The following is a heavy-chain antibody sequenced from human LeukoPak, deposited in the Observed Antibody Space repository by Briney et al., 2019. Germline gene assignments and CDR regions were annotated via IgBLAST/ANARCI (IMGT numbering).Heavy chain of an antibody. CDR3: ARAGFRAGGDAFDI. J-gene: IGHJ3*02. CDR2: ISAYNGNT. Sequence: ASVKVSCKSSGSTFIAYYIHWVRQAPGQGLEWMGWISAYNGNTNYAQKLQGRVTMTTDTSTSTAYMELRSLRSDDTAVYYCARAGFRAGGDAFDIWGQGTMVTVSS. D-gene: IGHD3-16*01. CDR1: GSTFIAYY. V-gene: IGHV1-18*04.